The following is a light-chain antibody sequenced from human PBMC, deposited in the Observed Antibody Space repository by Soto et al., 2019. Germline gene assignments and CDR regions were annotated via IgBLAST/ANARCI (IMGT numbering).Light chain of an antibody. CDR3: AARDDSLNAWV. J-gene: IGLJ3*02. Sequence: QSVLTQPPSASGTPGQRVTISCSGSSSNIGINPVNWYQQLPGTAPKLLIYSNHQRPSGVPERISGSKSGTSASLAISGLQSEDEADYYCAARDDSLNAWVFGGGTQLTVL. V-gene: IGLV1-44*01. CDR2: SNH. CDR1: SSNIGINP.